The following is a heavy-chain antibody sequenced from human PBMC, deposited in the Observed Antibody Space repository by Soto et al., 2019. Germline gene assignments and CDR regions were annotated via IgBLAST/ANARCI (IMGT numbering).Heavy chain of an antibody. CDR1: GFTFSSYS. V-gene: IGHV3-21*01. CDR3: ARDGLGYSSSFDY. D-gene: IGHD6-6*01. CDR2: ISSSSSYI. J-gene: IGHJ4*02. Sequence: GESLKISCAASGFTFSSYSMNWVRQAPGKGLEWVSSISSSSSYIYYADSVKGRFTISRDNAKNSLYLQMNSLRAEDTAVYYCARDGLGYSSSFDYWGQGTLVTVSS.